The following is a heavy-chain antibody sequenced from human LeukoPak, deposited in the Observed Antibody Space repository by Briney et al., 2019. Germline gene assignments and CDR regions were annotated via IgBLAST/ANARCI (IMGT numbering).Heavy chain of an antibody. CDR1: GFTFSTYW. CDR2: IKQDGSVK. Sequence: GGSLRLSCAASGFTFSTYWMTWFRQAPGKGLEWVANIKQDGSVKYYVDSVKGRFTLSRDNSKNSLYLQMDSLRAEDTAVYYCVKDERSGSYIYWGQGTLVTVSS. D-gene: IGHD1-26*01. V-gene: IGHV3-7*01. J-gene: IGHJ4*02. CDR3: VKDERSGSYIY.